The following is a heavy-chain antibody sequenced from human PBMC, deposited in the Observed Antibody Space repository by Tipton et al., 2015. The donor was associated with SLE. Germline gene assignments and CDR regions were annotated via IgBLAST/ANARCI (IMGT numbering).Heavy chain of an antibody. CDR2: IYYSGST. V-gene: IGHV4-59*01. CDR1: GGSISSYY. D-gene: IGHD6-13*01. CDR3: AKGGGAAAGPFFGAFDI. J-gene: IGHJ3*02. Sequence: TLSLTCTVSGGSISSYYWSWIRQPPGKGLEWIGYIYYSGSTNYNPSLKSRVTISVDTSKNQFSLKLSSVTAADTAVYYCAKGGGAAAGPFFGAFDIWGQGTMVTVSS.